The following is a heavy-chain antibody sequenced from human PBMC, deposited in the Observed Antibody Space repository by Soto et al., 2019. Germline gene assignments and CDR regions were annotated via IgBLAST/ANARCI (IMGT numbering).Heavy chain of an antibody. Sequence: EVHLVESGGGLVQPGGSLRLSCTASGFTVSDSWMTWVRQAPGEGLEWVARIKPDESEKKYADSVKGRFSISRDNAKNSMYVQMDSLRGQDKAVYYCVRGGSTDASWGQGTLVTVSS. CDR3: VRGGSTDAS. J-gene: IGHJ5*02. CDR1: GFTVSDSW. V-gene: IGHV3-7*01. CDR2: IKPDESEK. D-gene: IGHD2-2*01.